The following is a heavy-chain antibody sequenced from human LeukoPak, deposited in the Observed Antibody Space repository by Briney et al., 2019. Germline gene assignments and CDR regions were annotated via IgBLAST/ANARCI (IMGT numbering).Heavy chain of an antibody. CDR2: LYSRGST. CDR3: ARDRPGIAVAGDAFDI. CDR1: GGSISSYY. D-gene: IGHD6-19*01. V-gene: IGHV4-59*01. J-gene: IGHJ3*02. Sequence: PSETLSLTCTVSGGSISSYYWSWIRQPPGKGLEWIGYLYSRGSTNYNPSLKSRVTISVDTSKNQFSLKLRSVTAADTAVYYCARDRPGIAVAGDAFDIWGQGTMVTVSS.